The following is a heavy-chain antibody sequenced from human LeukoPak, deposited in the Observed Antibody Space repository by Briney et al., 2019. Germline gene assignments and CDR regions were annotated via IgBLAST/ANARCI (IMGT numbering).Heavy chain of an antibody. Sequence: ASVKVSCKASGYTFTSYGISWVRQAPGQGLEWMGWISAYNGNTNYAQKLQGRVTMTTDTSTSTAYMELRSLRSDDTAVYYCARSPGSGWYLNYYYYYMDVWGKGTTVTVSS. CDR3: ARSPGSGWYLNYYYYYMDV. D-gene: IGHD6-19*01. J-gene: IGHJ6*03. V-gene: IGHV1-18*01. CDR1: GYTFTSYG. CDR2: ISAYNGNT.